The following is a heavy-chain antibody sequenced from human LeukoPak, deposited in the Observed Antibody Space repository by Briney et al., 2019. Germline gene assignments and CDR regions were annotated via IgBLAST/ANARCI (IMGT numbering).Heavy chain of an antibody. D-gene: IGHD3-10*01. Sequence: SETLSLTCTVSGGSISSSSYYWGWIRQHPGKGLEWIGYIYYSGSTYYNPSLKSRVTISVDTSKNQFSLKLSSVTAADTAVYYCARDSPLRGVFVFDYWGQGTLVTVSS. CDR1: GGSISSSSYY. V-gene: IGHV4-31*03. J-gene: IGHJ4*02. CDR3: ARDSPLRGVFVFDY. CDR2: IYYSGST.